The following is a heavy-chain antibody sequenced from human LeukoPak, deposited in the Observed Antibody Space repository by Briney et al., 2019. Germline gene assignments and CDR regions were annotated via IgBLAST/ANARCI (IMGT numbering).Heavy chain of an antibody. J-gene: IGHJ4*02. D-gene: IGHD1-14*01. CDR1: GVSISSYY. V-gene: IGHV4-4*07. CDR3: ARVGSGHQFDY. CDR2: VYSTGST. Sequence: PSETLSLTCTVSGVSISSYYWSWIRQPAGKGLEWIGRVYSTGSTNNNPSLKSRVTMSVDTSKNQFSLKLSSVTAADTAVYYCARVGSGHQFDYWGQGTLVTVSS.